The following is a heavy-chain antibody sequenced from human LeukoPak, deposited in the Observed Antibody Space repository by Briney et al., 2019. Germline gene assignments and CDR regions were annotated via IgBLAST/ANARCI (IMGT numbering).Heavy chain of an antibody. V-gene: IGHV3-23*01. D-gene: IGHD3-10*01. CDR3: ANLVATGLDY. CDR1: GFTFSSYA. Sequence: QTGGSLRLSCAASGFTFSSYAMSWVRQAPGKGLEWVSAINSVGSNTYYADSVKGRFTISRDNSKNTLDLQMNSLRAEDTALYYCANLVATGLDYWGQGTLVTVSS. CDR2: INSVGSNT. J-gene: IGHJ4*02.